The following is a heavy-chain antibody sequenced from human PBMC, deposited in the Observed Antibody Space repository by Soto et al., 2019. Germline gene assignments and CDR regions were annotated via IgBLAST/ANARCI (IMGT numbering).Heavy chain of an antibody. CDR1: GGSISSYY. V-gene: IGHV4-59*12. J-gene: IGHJ4*02. CDR2: IYYSGST. D-gene: IGHD1-26*01. Sequence: PSETLSLTCTVSGGSISSYYWSWIRQPPGKGLEWIGYIYYSGSTNYSPSLKSRVTISVDTSKNQFSLKLSSVTAADTAVYYCARLYRELLRFDYWGQGTLVTSPQ. CDR3: ARLYRELLRFDY.